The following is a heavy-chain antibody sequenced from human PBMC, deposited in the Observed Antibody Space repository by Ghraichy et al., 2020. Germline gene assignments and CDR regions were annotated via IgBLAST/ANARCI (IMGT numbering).Heavy chain of an antibody. V-gene: IGHV1-18*01. CDR3: ARAPASTIIRIDY. CDR2: ISAYNGDT. J-gene: IGHJ4*02. CDR1: GYTFIGYG. Sequence: ASVKVSCKASGYTFIGYGISWVRQAPGQGLEWMGWISAYNGDTNYAQKFRGRVTMTTDTSTNTAYMELRSLRSDDTAVYYCARAPASTIIRIDYWGQGTLVTVPS. D-gene: IGHD1-1*01.